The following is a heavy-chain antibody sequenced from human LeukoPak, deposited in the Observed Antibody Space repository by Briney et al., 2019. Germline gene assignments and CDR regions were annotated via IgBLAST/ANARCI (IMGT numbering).Heavy chain of an antibody. CDR2: IYYSGST. J-gene: IGHJ5*02. CDR3: ARVAAAAGIINWFDP. Sequence: PSETLSLTCTVSGGSISSYYWSWIRQPPGKRLEWIGYIYYSGSTNYNPSLKSRVTISVDTSKNQFSLKLSSVTAADTAVYYCARVAAAAGIINWFDPWGQGTLVTVSS. CDR1: GGSISSYY. D-gene: IGHD6-13*01. V-gene: IGHV4-59*01.